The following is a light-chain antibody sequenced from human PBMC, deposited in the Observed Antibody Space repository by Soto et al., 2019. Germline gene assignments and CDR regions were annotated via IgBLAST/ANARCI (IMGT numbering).Light chain of an antibody. CDR2: GAS. CDR3: QLPET. J-gene: IGKJ1*01. CDR1: QSVSSSY. V-gene: IGKV3-20*01. Sequence: EIVLTQSPGTLSLSPGERATLSCRASQSVSSSYLAWYQQKPGQAPRLLIYGASSRATGIPDRFSGSGSGTDFTLTISRLEPEDFAMYYCQLPETFGQGTQVEIK.